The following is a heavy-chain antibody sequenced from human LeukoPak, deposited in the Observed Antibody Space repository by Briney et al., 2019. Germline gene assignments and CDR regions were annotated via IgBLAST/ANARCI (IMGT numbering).Heavy chain of an antibody. CDR2: IRYDGSNK. Sequence: GGSLRLSCAASGFTFSSYGMHWVRQAPGKGLERVAFIRYDGSNKYYADSVKGRFTISRDNAKNSLYLQMNSLRAEDTAVYYCARLLAAAGAFDYWGQGTLVTVSS. CDR1: GFTFSSYG. V-gene: IGHV3-30*02. D-gene: IGHD6-13*01. J-gene: IGHJ4*02. CDR3: ARLLAAAGAFDY.